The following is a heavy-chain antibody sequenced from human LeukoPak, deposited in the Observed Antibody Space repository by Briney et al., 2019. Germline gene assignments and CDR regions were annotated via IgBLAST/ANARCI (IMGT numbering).Heavy chain of an antibody. CDR3: ARMSDTAMNSDY. V-gene: IGHV4-30-4*08. CDR1: GGSISSGDYY. Sequence: PSETLSLTCTVSGGSISSGDYYWSWIRQPPGKGLEWIGYIYYSGSTYYNPSLKSRVTISVDTSKNQFSLKLSSVTAADTAVYYCARMSDTAMNSDYWGQGTLVTVSS. D-gene: IGHD5-18*01. CDR2: IYYSGST. J-gene: IGHJ4*02.